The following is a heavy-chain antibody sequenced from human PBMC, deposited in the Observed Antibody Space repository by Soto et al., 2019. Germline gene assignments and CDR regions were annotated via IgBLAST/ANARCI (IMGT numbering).Heavy chain of an antibody. V-gene: IGHV5-51*01. D-gene: IGHD6-6*01. CDR3: ARRVGTSSSRAFDI. J-gene: IGHJ3*02. CDR2: IYPGDSDT. CDR1: GYIFTSYW. Sequence: LGESLKISCKGSGYIFTSYWIGWGRQMPGKGLEWMVIIYPGDSDTRYSPSFQGQVTISAYKSIVTASLQWSSLKASDTATYYCARRVGTSSSRAFDIWGKGTMVTVSS.